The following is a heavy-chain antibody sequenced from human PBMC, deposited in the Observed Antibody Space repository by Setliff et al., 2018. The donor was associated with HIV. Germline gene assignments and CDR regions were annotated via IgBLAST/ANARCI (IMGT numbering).Heavy chain of an antibody. D-gene: IGHD2-15*01. J-gene: IGHJ5*02. CDR2: IYHSGST. CDR3: ARGLVLLDLDCSGGSCYDQNWFDP. V-gene: IGHV4-38-2*01. CDR1: GYSISSGYY. Sequence: PSETLSLTCAVSGYSISSGYYWGWIRQPPGKGLEWIGSIYHSGSTYYNPSLKSRVTISVDTSKNQFSLKLSSVTAADTAVYYCARGLVLLDLDCSGGSCYDQNWFDPWGQGTLVTVSS.